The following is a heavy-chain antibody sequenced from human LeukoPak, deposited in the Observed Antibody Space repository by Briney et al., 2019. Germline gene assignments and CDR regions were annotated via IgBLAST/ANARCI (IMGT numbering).Heavy chain of an antibody. Sequence: GASVKVSCKASGGTFSSYASSWARQAPGQGLEWMGGIIPIFGTANYAQKFQGRVTITTDESTRTAYMELSRLRSEDTAVYYCARESVAYCGGDCYAFDIWGQGTMVTVSS. J-gene: IGHJ3*02. D-gene: IGHD2-21*02. CDR3: ARESVAYCGGDCYAFDI. CDR2: IIPIFGTA. CDR1: GGTFSSYA. V-gene: IGHV1-69*05.